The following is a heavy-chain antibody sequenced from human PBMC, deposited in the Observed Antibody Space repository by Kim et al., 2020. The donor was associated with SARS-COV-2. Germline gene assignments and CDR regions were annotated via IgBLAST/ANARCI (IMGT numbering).Heavy chain of an antibody. D-gene: IGHD6-13*01. V-gene: IGHV4-59*13. CDR1: GGSISSYY. Sequence: SETLSLTCTVSGGSISSYYWSWIRQPPGKGLEWIGYIYYSGSTNYNPSLKSRVTISVDTSKNQFSLKLSSVTAADTAVYYCARARGARQQLVPYFDYWGQGTLVTVSS. CDR3: ARARGARQQLVPYFDY. CDR2: IYYSGST. J-gene: IGHJ4*02.